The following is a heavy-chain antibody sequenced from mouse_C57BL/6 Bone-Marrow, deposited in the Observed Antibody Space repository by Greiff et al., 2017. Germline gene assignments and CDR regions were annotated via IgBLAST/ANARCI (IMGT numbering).Heavy chain of an antibody. Sequence: VQLQQPGAELVRPGSSVKLSCKASGYTFTSYWMHWVKQRPIQGLEWIGNIDPSDSETHYNQKFKDKATLTVDKSSSTAYMQLSSLTSEDSAVYYCARDYYGSLPWFAYWGQGTLVTVSA. J-gene: IGHJ3*01. V-gene: IGHV1-52*01. D-gene: IGHD1-1*01. CDR2: IDPSDSET. CDR3: ARDYYGSLPWFAY. CDR1: GYTFTSYW.